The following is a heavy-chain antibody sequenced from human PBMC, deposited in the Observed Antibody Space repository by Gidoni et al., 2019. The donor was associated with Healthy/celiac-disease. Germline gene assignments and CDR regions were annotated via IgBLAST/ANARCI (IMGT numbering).Heavy chain of an antibody. J-gene: IGHJ3*02. CDR1: GFTFSSYG. CDR2: IWYDGSNK. Sequence: QVQLVESGGGVVQPGRSLRLSCAAPGFTFSSYGMHWVRQAPGKGLEWVAVIWYDGSNKYYADSVKGRFTISRDNSKNTLYLQMNSLRAEDTAVYYCARVRGQNDAFDIWGQGTMVTVSS. D-gene: IGHD6-25*01. CDR3: ARVRGQNDAFDI. V-gene: IGHV3-33*01.